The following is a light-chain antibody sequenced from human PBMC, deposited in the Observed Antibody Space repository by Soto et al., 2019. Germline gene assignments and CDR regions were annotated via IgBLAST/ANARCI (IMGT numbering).Light chain of an antibody. J-gene: IGKJ2*01. CDR2: DAS. CDR3: QQYNNWPPYT. Sequence: EIVMTQSPATLSVSPGERATLSCRASQSIRSNLAWYQQKPGQAPRLLIYDASTRATGIPARFSGSGSGTEFTLTISSLQSEDFALYYCQQYNNWPPYTFGQGTKLEIK. CDR1: QSIRSN. V-gene: IGKV3-15*01.